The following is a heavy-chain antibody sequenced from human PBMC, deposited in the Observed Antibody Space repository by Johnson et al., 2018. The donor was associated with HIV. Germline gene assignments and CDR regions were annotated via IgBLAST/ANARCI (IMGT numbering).Heavy chain of an antibody. D-gene: IGHD5/OR15-5a*01. V-gene: IGHV3-30*04. CDR2: ISYDGSNK. CDR1: GFTFSSYA. CDR3: ARDVYAGAHEN. J-gene: IGHJ3*01. Sequence: QMQLVESGGGVVQPGRSLRLSCAASGFTFSSYAMHWVRQAPGKGLEWVAVISYDGSNKYYADSVKGRFTISRDNSKNTLYLQMNSLRAEDTAVYYCARDVYAGAHENWGQGTRVTVSS.